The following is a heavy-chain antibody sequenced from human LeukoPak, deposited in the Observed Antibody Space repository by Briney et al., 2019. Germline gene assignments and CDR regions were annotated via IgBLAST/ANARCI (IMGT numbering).Heavy chain of an antibody. V-gene: IGHV3-48*03. CDR2: ISSSGSTI. Sequence: GGSLRLSCAASGFTFSSYEMNWVRQAPGKGLEWVSYISSSGSTIYYADSVKGRFTISRDNAKNSLYLQMNSLRAEDTAVYYCARVGLLWFGELFSDYWGQGTLVTVSS. J-gene: IGHJ4*02. CDR1: GFTFSSYE. CDR3: ARVGLLWFGELFSDY. D-gene: IGHD3-10*01.